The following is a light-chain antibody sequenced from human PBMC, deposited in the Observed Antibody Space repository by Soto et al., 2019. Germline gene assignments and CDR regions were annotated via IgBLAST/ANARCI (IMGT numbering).Light chain of an antibody. V-gene: IGLV2-8*01. Sequence: QSALTQPPSASGSLGQSVTISCTGTSSDVGGYNYVSWHQQHPGKAPKVMIYEVTKRPPGVPDRFSGSKSGNTASLTVSGLQAEDEAEYYCRSFAGGGNPVLLGGGTKLTVL. CDR1: SSDVGGYNY. CDR2: EVT. CDR3: RSFAGGGNPVL. J-gene: IGLJ2*01.